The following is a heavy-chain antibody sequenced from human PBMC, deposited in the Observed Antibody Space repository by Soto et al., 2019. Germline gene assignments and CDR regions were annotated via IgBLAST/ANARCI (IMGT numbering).Heavy chain of an antibody. V-gene: IGHV4-31*03. CDR2: IYYSGST. D-gene: IGHD4-17*01. CDR1: GGSISSGGYY. Sequence: SETLSLTCTVSGGSISSGGYYWSWIRQHPGKGLEWIGYIYYSGSTYYNPSLKSRVTISVDTSKNQFSLKLSSVTAADTAVYYCASTRYGDYVLDYWGQGTLVTVSS. J-gene: IGHJ4*02. CDR3: ASTRYGDYVLDY.